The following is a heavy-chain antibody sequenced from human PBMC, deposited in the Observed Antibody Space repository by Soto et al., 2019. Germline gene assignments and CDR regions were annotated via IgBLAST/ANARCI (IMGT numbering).Heavy chain of an antibody. D-gene: IGHD3-22*01. CDR3: ARYYDSSSTYYFDD. V-gene: IGHV4-39*02. CDR1: GGSISSGGYY. CDR2: IFYSGST. Sequence: SETLSLTCTVSGGSISSGGYYWSWIRQHPGKGLEWIGNIFYSGSTYYNPSLKSRVTISVDTSKNHFSLKLSSVTAADTAVYYCARYYDSSSTYYFDDWGQGTLVTVSS. J-gene: IGHJ4*02.